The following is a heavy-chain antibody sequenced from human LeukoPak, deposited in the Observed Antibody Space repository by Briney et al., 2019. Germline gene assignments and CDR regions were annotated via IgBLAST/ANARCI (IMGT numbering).Heavy chain of an antibody. Sequence: SETLSLTCTVSGGSISSSSYYWGWIRQPPGKGLEWIGSIYYSGSPYYNPSLKSRVTISVDTSKNQFSLKLSSVTAADTAVYYCARASSGYVVYYYGMDVWGQGTTVTVSS. CDR2: IYYSGSP. CDR3: ARASSGYVVYYYGMDV. D-gene: IGHD6-19*01. J-gene: IGHJ6*02. V-gene: IGHV4-39*07. CDR1: GGSISSSSYY.